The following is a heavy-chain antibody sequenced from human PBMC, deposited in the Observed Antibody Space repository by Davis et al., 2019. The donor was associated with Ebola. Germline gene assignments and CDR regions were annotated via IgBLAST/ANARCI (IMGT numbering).Heavy chain of an antibody. CDR1: GFTFSSYW. D-gene: IGHD3-3*01. CDR2: INSDGSST. Sequence: GESLKISCAASGFTFSSYWMHWVRQAPGKGLVWVSRINSDGSSTSYADSVKGRFTISRDNSKNTLYLQMNSLRAEDTAVYYCAMGSGYYKADYWGQGTLVTVSS. J-gene: IGHJ4*02. CDR3: AMGSGYYKADY. V-gene: IGHV3-74*01.